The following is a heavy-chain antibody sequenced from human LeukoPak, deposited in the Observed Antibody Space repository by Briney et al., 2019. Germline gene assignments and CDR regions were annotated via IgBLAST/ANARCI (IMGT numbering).Heavy chain of an antibody. CDR1: GYSISSSNY. Sequence: SDTLSLTCAVSGYSISSSNYWGWIRQPPGKGLEWIGHIYYSGSIYYNPSLKSRVTMSVDTSKNQFSLKLSSVTAVDTAVYYCAREVGWKFSYSSVRSRYFDYWGQGTLVTVSS. D-gene: IGHD3-16*01. CDR2: IYYSGSI. CDR3: AREVGWKFSYSSVRSRYFDY. J-gene: IGHJ4*02. V-gene: IGHV4-28*03.